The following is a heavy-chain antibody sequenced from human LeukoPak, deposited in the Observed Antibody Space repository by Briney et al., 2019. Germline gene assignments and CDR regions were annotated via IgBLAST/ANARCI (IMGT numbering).Heavy chain of an antibody. CDR2: ISSSGSTI. CDR1: GFTFSSYE. J-gene: IGHJ4*02. CDR3: ARDPATYCSSTSCYDAYFDY. V-gene: IGHV3-48*03. D-gene: IGHD2-2*01. Sequence: GSLRLSCAASGFTFSSYEMNWVRQAPGKGLEWVSYISSSGSTIYYADSVKGRFTISRDNAKNSLYLQMNSLRAEDTAVYYCARDPATYCSSTSCYDAYFDYWGQGTLVTVSS.